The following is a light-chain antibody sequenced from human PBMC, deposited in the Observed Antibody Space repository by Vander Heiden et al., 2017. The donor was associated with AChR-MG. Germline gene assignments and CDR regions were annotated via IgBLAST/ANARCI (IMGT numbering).Light chain of an antibody. CDR3: AAWDDSLDGSWV. Sequence: QSVLTQPPSASGTPGQRANISCSGSTSNIGNNAVNWYQHLPGTAPKLLIYANNQRPSGVPDRFSGSKSGTSASLAISGLQSEDEADYFCAAWDDSLDGSWVFGGGTTLTVL. CDR2: ANN. V-gene: IGLV1-44*01. CDR1: TSNIGNNA. J-gene: IGLJ3*02.